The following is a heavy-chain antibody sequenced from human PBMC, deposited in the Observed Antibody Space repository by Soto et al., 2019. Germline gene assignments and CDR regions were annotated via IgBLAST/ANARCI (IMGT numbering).Heavy chain of an antibody. J-gene: IGHJ4*02. Sequence: QITLKESGPTRVKPTQTLALTCTFSGFSLNTSGVGVAWIRKTPGKALEWLAVIYWDDDKRYSPSLMSRLTITKDTSKNQVVLTMANMYPVDTGTYFCAHRGYMYGNWDHGYFDYWGQGTLVTVSS. D-gene: IGHD5-18*01. CDR2: IYWDDDK. CDR3: AHRGYMYGNWDHGYFDY. V-gene: IGHV2-5*02. CDR1: GFSLNTSGVG.